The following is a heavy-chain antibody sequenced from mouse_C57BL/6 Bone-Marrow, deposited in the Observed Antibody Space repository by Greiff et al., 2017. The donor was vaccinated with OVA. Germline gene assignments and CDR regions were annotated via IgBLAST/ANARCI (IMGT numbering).Heavy chain of an antibody. V-gene: IGHV1-81*01. CDR2: IYPRSGNT. Sequence: QVQLKQSGAELARPGASVKLSCKASGYTFTSYGISWVKQRTGQGLEWIGEIYPRSGNTYYNEKFKGKATLTADKSSSTAYMELRSLTSEYSAVYFCARRDGSSYNFDYWGQGTTLTGSS. D-gene: IGHD1-1*01. J-gene: IGHJ2*01. CDR1: GYTFTSYG. CDR3: ARRDGSSYNFDY.